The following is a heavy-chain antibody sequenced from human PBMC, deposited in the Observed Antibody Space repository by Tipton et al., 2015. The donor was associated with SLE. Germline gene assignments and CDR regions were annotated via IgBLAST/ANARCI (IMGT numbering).Heavy chain of an antibody. V-gene: IGHV3-23*03. CDR2: IYSGGST. D-gene: IGHD3-10*01. Sequence: SLRLSCAASGFTFSSYAMSWVRQAPGKGLEWVSVIYSGGSTYYAGSVKGRFTISRDNSKNTLYLQMNSLTGDDTAVYYCAKNQGSRRGFDYWGQGTLVAVSS. CDR1: GFTFSSYA. CDR3: AKNQGSRRGFDY. J-gene: IGHJ4*02.